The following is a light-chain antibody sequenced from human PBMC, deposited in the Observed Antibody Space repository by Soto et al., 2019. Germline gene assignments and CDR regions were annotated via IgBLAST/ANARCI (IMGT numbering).Light chain of an antibody. CDR3: HQRQYWPPIT. J-gene: IGKJ5*01. V-gene: IGKV3-15*01. CDR1: QSVSTT. Sequence: EIEITQSPANLSVSPGQRAYLSCRASQSVSTTVAWYHQKPGQAPSLLVYGASTRATGIPARFSGSGSGTDFTLTISSLEPEDFAVYYCHQRQYWPPITFGQGTLLEIK. CDR2: GAS.